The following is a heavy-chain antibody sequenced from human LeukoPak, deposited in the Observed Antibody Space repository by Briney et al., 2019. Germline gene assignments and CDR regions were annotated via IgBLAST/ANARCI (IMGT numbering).Heavy chain of an antibody. D-gene: IGHD3-10*01. Sequence: SETLSLTCTVSGGSFTSFYWSWIRQPAGKGLEWIGRFFSSVTTNYNPSFKSRATISVTKSKNQSSLKLTSVTAAATAVYYCARYSGIYGHDYWGQGALVSVSS. CDR1: GGSFTSFY. V-gene: IGHV4-4*07. J-gene: IGHJ4*02. CDR3: ARYSGIYGHDY. CDR2: FFSSVTT.